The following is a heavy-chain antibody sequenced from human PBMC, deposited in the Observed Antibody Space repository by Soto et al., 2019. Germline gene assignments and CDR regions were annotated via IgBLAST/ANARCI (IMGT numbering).Heavy chain of an antibody. CDR1: GGTFNSYA. CDR3: AIATAWFGLEGENWFDP. Sequence: QVQLVQSGAEVREPGSSVKVSCKASGGTFNSYAINWVRQAPGPGLEGMGGVIPIFGTPKYAQNFQGGVTITADESTSTVYMELSSLTSEDTAVYYCAIATAWFGLEGENWFDPWGQGTRVSVSS. J-gene: IGHJ5*02. CDR2: VIPIFGTP. D-gene: IGHD3-10*01. V-gene: IGHV1-69*01.